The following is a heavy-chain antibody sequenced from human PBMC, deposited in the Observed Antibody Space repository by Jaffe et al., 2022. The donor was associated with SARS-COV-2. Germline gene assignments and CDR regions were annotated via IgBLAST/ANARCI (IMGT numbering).Heavy chain of an antibody. CDR1: GFTFDDYA. Sequence: EVQLVESGGGLVQPGRSLRLSCAASGFTFDDYAMHWVRQAPGKGLEWVSGISWNSGSIGYADSVKGRFTISRDNAKNSLYLQMNSLRAEDTALYYCAKRGCSGGSCYDVMSLWYFDLWGRGTLVTVSS. CDR3: AKRGCSGGSCYDVMSLWYFDL. J-gene: IGHJ2*01. V-gene: IGHV3-9*01. CDR2: ISWNSGSI. D-gene: IGHD2-15*01.